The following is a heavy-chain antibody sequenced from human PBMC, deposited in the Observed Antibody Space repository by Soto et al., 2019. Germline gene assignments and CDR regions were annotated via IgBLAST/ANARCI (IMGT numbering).Heavy chain of an antibody. J-gene: IGHJ4*02. D-gene: IGHD3-22*01. CDR3: AREVSYYDSSGYYSTNYYFDY. Sequence: SETLSLTYTFSGGSISSGGYYWSWIRQHPGKGLEWIGYIYYSGSTYYNPSLKSRVTISVDTSKNQFSLKLSSVTAADTAVYYCAREVSYYDSSGYYSTNYYFDYWGRGTLVTVYS. V-gene: IGHV4-31*03. CDR1: GGSISSGGYY. CDR2: IYYSGST.